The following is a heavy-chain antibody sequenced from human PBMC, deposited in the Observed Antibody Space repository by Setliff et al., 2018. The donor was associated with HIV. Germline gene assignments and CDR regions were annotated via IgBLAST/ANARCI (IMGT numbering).Heavy chain of an antibody. CDR2: INPHTGVT. CDR1: GYIFIRYY. V-gene: IGHV1-2*02. D-gene: IGHD3-10*01. CDR3: ASKGGSENYPDSDAFDI. Sequence: GASVKVSCKTSGYIFIRYYIFWVRQAPGQGLEWMGNINPHTGVTKYAEKFQGRVTMTRDTSINTIYMELSRLRSDDTAVYYCASKGGSENYPDSDAFDIWGQGTLVTVSS. J-gene: IGHJ3*02.